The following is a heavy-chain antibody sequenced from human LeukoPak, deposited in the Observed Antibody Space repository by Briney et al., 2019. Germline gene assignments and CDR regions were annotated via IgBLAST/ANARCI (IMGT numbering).Heavy chain of an antibody. D-gene: IGHD6-19*01. J-gene: IGHJ4*02. V-gene: IGHV4-39*07. CDR1: DGSISSSSYY. Sequence: SETLSLTCTVSDGSISSSSYYWGWLRQPPGKGLEWIGSIYYSGSTDYNPSLKSRVTISIDTSKNQFSLKLTFVTAADTAVYSCAKKKKGSGWYAVDYWGQGTLVTVSS. CDR3: AKKKKGSGWYAVDY. CDR2: IYYSGST.